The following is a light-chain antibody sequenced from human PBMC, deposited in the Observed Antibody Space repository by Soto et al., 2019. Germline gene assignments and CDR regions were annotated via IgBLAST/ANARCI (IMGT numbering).Light chain of an antibody. V-gene: IGKV3-20*01. Sequence: EIVLTQSPGTLSLSPGERATLSCRASESVNSNYLAWFQQKRGQAPRLLIYGASSRATGIPDRFSGSGSGTDFSLTISRLEPEDSAVYYCQQYGSSRKTFGQGTKVEIK. J-gene: IGKJ1*01. CDR3: QQYGSSRKT. CDR1: ESVNSNY. CDR2: GAS.